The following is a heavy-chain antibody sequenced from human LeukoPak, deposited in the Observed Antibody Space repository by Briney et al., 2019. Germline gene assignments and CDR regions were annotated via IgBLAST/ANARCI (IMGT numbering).Heavy chain of an antibody. J-gene: IGHJ4*02. CDR2: ISGSGGST. Sequence: PGGSLRLSCAASGFTFSSYAMSWVRRAPGKGLERVSAISGSGGSTYYADSVKGRFTISRDNSKNTLYLQMNSLRAEDTAVYYCAKSYYVWGSYRYQTLDYWGQGTLVTVSS. CDR1: GFTFSSYA. CDR3: AKSYYVWGSYRYQTLDY. D-gene: IGHD3-16*02. V-gene: IGHV3-23*01.